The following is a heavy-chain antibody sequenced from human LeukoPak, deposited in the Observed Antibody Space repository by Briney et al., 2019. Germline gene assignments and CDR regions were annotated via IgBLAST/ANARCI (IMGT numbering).Heavy chain of an antibody. CDR3: AKVDYRGLMYGIDF. V-gene: IGHV3-23*01. CDR1: RFTFSNAW. J-gene: IGHJ4*02. CDR2: INQSGGST. Sequence: PGGSLRLSCAASRFTFSNAWMNWVRQAPGKGLEWVSVINQSGGSTYYADSVKGRFTISRDNSKNTLFLQMHSLRAEDTATYYCAKVDYRGLMYGIDFWGQGTLVTVSS. D-gene: IGHD3-16*02.